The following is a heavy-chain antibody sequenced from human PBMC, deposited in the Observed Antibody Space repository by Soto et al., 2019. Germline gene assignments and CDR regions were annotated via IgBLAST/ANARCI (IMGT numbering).Heavy chain of an antibody. V-gene: IGHV3-23*01. D-gene: IGHD3-10*01. CDR2: ISGSGGST. J-gene: IGHJ6*02. CDR3: ARADYGSDTNYYYDMDV. Sequence: GSLRLSCGASGFTLSSYALSWGRQAPGKGLEWVSAISGSGGSTYYADSVKGRFTISRGNSKNTLYLQMNSLRAEDTAVYYCARADYGSDTNYYYDMDVWGQGATVTVSS. CDR1: GFTLSSYA.